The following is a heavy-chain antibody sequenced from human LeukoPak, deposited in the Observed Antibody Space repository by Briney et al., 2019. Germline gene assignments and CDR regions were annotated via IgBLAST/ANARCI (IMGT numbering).Heavy chain of an antibody. J-gene: IGHJ4*02. CDR3: ARGGYYYDSSGYGRFDY. V-gene: IGHV4-59*01. CDR2: IYYSGST. D-gene: IGHD3-22*01. CDR1: GGSISSYY. Sequence: SETLSLTCTVSGGSISSYYWSWIRQPPGKGLEWIGYIYYSGSTNYNPSLKSRVTISVDTSKNQFSLKLSSMTAADTAVYYCARGGYYYDSSGYGRFDYWGQGTLVTVSS.